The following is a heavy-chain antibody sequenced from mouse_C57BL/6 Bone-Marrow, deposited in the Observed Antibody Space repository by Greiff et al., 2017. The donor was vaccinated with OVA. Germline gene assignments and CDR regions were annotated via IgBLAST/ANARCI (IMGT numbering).Heavy chain of an antibody. CDR2: IFPGSGST. Sequence: QVQLQQSGAELVRPGASVKISCKAPGYTFTSHWMQWVRQRPGQGLEWIGEIFPGSGSTYYNEKFKGKATLTVDTSSSTAYMQLSSLTSEDSAVYFCADYYGSSYVGYFDVWGTGTTVTVSS. J-gene: IGHJ1*03. CDR3: ADYYGSSYVGYFDV. V-gene: IGHV1-56*01. CDR1: GYTFTSHW. D-gene: IGHD1-1*01.